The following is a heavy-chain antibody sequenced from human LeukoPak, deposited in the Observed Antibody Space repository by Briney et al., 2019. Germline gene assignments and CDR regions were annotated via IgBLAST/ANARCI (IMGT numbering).Heavy chain of an antibody. D-gene: IGHD3-22*01. V-gene: IGHV1-18*01. CDR3: ARLYYCDTSGYRSFDP. CDR1: GYTFNNYA. CDR2: GSPFNNNT. Sequence: ASVKVSCKASGYTFNNYAITWVRQAPGQGLEYMGWGSPFNNNTRYAQKYQGRVTMTTDTSTSTAYMELRSLRSDDTAVYYCARLYYCDTSGYRSFDPWGRGTLVTVSS. J-gene: IGHJ5*02.